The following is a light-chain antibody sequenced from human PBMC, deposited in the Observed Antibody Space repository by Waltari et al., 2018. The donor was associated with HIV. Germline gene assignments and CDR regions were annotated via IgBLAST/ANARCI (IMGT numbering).Light chain of an antibody. CDR3: ASWDDSLNGVI. CDR1: RSNIGSRP. V-gene: IGLV1-44*01. CDR2: WSD. J-gene: IGLJ2*01. Sequence: QSVLTQPPSASGTPGQRVTLYCSGSRSNIGSRPVHWYQQLAGSAPTLLIYWSDLRPSGVPDRFSGSKSATSASLAISGLQSEDEATYYCASWDDSLNGVIFGGGTELTVL.